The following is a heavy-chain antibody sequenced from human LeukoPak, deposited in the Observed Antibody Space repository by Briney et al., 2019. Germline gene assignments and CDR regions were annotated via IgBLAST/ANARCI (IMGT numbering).Heavy chain of an antibody. D-gene: IGHD6-19*01. CDR2: INPTSGST. V-gene: IGHV1-46*01. J-gene: IGHJ4*02. CDR1: GYTFTSYF. CDR3: ARDGGYSSGYYRGLY. Sequence: ASVKVSCKASGYTFTSYFLHWVRQAPGQGREWLGIINPTSGSTTYAQKFLGRVTVTRDRSTSTVYMELNSLRSEDTAVYYCARDGGYSSGYYRGLYWGQGTLVTVSS.